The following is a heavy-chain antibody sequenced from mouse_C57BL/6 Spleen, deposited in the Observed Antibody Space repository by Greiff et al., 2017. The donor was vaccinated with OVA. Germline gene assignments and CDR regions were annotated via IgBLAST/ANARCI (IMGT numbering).Heavy chain of an antibody. J-gene: IGHJ3*01. CDR3: SRSRDYDLPIDLAY. Sequence: QVQLQQPGAELVKPGASVKLSCKASGYTFTSYWMHWVKQRPGRGLEWIGRIDPTSGGTKYNEKFKSKATLTVDKPSSTAYMQLSSLTSEDSAVYEGSRSRDYDLPIDLAYWGQGTMVTVCA. V-gene: IGHV1-72*01. CDR2: IDPTSGGT. CDR1: GYTFTSYW. D-gene: IGHD2-4*01.